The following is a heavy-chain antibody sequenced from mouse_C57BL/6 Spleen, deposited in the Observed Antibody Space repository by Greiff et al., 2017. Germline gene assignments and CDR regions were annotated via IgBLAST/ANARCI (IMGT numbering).Heavy chain of an antibody. Sequence: QVQLQQPGAELVKPGASVKVSCKASGYTFTSYWMHWVKQRPGQGLEWIGRIHPSDSDTNYNQKCKGKATLTVDKSSITAYMPLSSLTSEDSAVYYCAIGIANWDYLDYWGQGTTLTVSS. D-gene: IGHD4-1*01. CDR3: AIGIANWDYLDY. CDR2: IHPSDSDT. CDR1: GYTFTSYW. J-gene: IGHJ2*01. V-gene: IGHV1-74*01.